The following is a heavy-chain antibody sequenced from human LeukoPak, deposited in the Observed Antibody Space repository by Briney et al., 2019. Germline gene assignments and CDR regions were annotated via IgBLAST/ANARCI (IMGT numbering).Heavy chain of an antibody. CDR1: GGSISSGDYY. D-gene: IGHD6-13*01. CDR3: ARRYRGDSSSWDLFDP. J-gene: IGHJ5*02. CDR2: IYYSGST. V-gene: IGHV4-30-4*01. Sequence: SETLSLTCTVSGGSISSGDYYWSWIRQPPGKGLEWIGYIYYSGSTYYNPSLKSRVTISVDTSKNQFSLKLSPVTAADTAVYYCARRYRGDSSSWDLFDPWGQGTLVTVSS.